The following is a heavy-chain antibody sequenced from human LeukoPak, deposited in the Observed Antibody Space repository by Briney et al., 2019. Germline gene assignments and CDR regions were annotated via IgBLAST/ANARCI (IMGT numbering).Heavy chain of an antibody. CDR3: ATADGSGSYVGY. D-gene: IGHD3-10*01. J-gene: IGHJ4*02. CDR2: FDPEDGET. Sequence: ASVKVSCKVSGYTLTELSVHWVRQAPGKGLEWMGGFDPEDGETIYAQKFQGRVTMTEDTSTDTAYMELSSLRSEDTAVYYCATADGSGSYVGYWGQGTLVTVSS. CDR1: GYTLTELS. V-gene: IGHV1-24*01.